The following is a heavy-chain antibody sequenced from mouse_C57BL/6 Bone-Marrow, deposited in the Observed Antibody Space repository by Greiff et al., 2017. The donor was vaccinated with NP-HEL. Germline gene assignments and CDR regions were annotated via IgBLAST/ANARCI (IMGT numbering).Heavy chain of an antibody. V-gene: IGHV14-4*01. Sequence: VQLQQSGAELVRPGASVKLSCTASGFNIKDDYMHWVKHRPEQGLEWIGWIDPENGDTEYASKFQGKATITADTSSNTAYLQLSSLTSEDTAVYYCTAYDYHYAMDYWGQGTSVTVSS. CDR2: IDPENGDT. D-gene: IGHD2-4*01. CDR1: GFNIKDDY. CDR3: TAYDYHYAMDY. J-gene: IGHJ4*01.